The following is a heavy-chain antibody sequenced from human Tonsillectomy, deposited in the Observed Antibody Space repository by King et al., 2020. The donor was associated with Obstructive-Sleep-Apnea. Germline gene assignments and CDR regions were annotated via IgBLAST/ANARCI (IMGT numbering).Heavy chain of an antibody. J-gene: IGHJ4*02. Sequence: VQLQESGPGLVKPSKTLSLTCTVSGGSISSGDYYWSWIRQPPGKGLEWIGYIYYSGSTYYNPSLKSRVTISVDTSKNQFSLKLSSVTAADTAVYYCARADYDILTGYYLGYFDYWGQGTLVTVSS. CDR2: IYYSGST. CDR1: GGSISSGDYY. V-gene: IGHV4-30-4*01. D-gene: IGHD3-9*01. CDR3: ARADYDILTGYYLGYFDY.